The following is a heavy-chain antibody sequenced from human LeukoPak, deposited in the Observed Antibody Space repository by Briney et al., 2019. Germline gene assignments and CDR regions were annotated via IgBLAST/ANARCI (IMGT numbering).Heavy chain of an antibody. CDR3: ARSGRVWSGSPTHNWFDP. CDR2: INHSGST. D-gene: IGHD3-3*01. CDR1: GGSISSYY. Sequence: SETLSLTCTVSGGSISSYYWSWIRQPPGKGLEWIGEINHSGSTNYNPSLKSRVTISVDTSKNQFSLKLSSVTAADTAVYYCARSGRVWSGSPTHNWFDPWGQGTLVTVSS. J-gene: IGHJ5*02. V-gene: IGHV4-34*01.